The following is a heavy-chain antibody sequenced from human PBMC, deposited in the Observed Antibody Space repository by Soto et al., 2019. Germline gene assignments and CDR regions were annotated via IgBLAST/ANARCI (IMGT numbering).Heavy chain of an antibody. CDR3: ARVLGVPVSE. CDR1: GRSVSSVGDS. V-gene: IGHV4-30-2*06. D-gene: IGHD6-19*01. Sequence: QVQLQESGSGLVKPSQTLSLTCAVSGRSVSSVGDSWNWIRQSPGKGLEWIGYVYHNGRPYYNPSLEGRVSISLDMTKNQFSPRLTSVTAADTAVYFCARVLGVPVSEWGQGLLVNDSS. CDR2: VYHNGRP. J-gene: IGHJ4*02.